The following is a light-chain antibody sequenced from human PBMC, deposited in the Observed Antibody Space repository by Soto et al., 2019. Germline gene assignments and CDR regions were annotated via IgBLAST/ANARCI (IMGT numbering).Light chain of an antibody. V-gene: IGKV1-5*03. Sequence: GDRVTITCRASQSISRWLAWYQQKPRKAPKLLIYKASSLESGVPSRFSGSGFGTEFTLTISSLQPDDFATYYCQQYYSYSPWTFGQGTNVEIK. CDR3: QQYYSYSPWT. CDR2: KAS. J-gene: IGKJ1*01. CDR1: QSISRW.